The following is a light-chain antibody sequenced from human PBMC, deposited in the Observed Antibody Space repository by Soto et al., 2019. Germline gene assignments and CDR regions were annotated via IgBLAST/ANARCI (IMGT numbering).Light chain of an antibody. Sequence: EIVLTQSPGTLSLSPGERATLSCRASQSVSSSYLAWYQQKPGQAPRLLIYGASSRATGIPDRFSGSGSGTVFNLTISRPEPEDFAVYYCQQYGSSRTVGQGPKVDIK. CDR2: GAS. CDR1: QSVSSSY. J-gene: IGKJ1*01. V-gene: IGKV3-20*01. CDR3: QQYGSSRT.